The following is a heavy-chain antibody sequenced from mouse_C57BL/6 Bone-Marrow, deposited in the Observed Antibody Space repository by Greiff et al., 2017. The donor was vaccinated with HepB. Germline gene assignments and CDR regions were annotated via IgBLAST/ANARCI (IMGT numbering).Heavy chain of an antibody. CDR2: IDPSDSYT. V-gene: IGHV1-59*01. CDR1: GYTFTSYW. D-gene: IGHD1-1*01. CDR3: ARARYYGSSYGYYAMDY. Sequence: VQLQQPGAELVRPGTSVKLSCKASGYTFTSYWMHWVKQRPGQGLEWIGVIDPSDSYTNYNQKFKGKATLTVDTSSSTAYMQLSSRTSEDSAVYYCARARYYGSSYGYYAMDYWGQGTSVTVSS. J-gene: IGHJ4*01.